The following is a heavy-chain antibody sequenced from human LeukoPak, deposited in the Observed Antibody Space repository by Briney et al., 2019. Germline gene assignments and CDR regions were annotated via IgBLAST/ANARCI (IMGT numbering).Heavy chain of an antibody. CDR1: GGSISSGSYY. V-gene: IGHV4-61*02. Sequence: PSETLSLTCTVSGGSISSGSYYWSRIRQPAGKGLEWIGRIYTSGSTNYNPSLKSRATISVDTSKNQFSLKVSSVTAADTAVYYCARERWYYDDSSGYYDYWGQGTLVTVSS. CDR3: ARERWYYDDSSGYYDY. D-gene: IGHD3-22*01. CDR2: IYTSGST. J-gene: IGHJ4*02.